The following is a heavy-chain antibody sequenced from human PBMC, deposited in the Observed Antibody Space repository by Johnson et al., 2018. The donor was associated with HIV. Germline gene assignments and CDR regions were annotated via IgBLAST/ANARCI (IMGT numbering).Heavy chain of an antibody. Sequence: QMQLVESGGGVVQPGRSLRLSCAASGFTFSSFGMHWVRQAPGKGLEWVAVIWYDGTNKYYADSVKGRFSISRDNSKNTLYLQMNSLRAEDTAVYYCARGYTIGAFDIWGQGTMVTVSS. J-gene: IGHJ3*02. CDR1: GFTFSSFG. CDR2: IWYDGTNK. V-gene: IGHV3-33*01. CDR3: ARGYTIGAFDI. D-gene: IGHD3-3*01.